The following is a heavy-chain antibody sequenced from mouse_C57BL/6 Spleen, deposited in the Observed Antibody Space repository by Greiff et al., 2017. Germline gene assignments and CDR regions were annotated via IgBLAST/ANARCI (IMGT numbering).Heavy chain of an antibody. CDR2: ISYSGST. CDR3: ARASYSNFYYAMDY. V-gene: IGHV3-1*01. Sequence: EVHLVESGPGMVKPSQSLSLTCTVTGYSITSGYDWHWIRHFPGNKLEWMGYISYSGSTNYNPSLKSRISITHDTSKNHFFLKLNSVTTEDTATYYCARASYSNFYYAMDYWGQGTSVTVSS. CDR1: GYSITSGYD. D-gene: IGHD2-5*01. J-gene: IGHJ4*01.